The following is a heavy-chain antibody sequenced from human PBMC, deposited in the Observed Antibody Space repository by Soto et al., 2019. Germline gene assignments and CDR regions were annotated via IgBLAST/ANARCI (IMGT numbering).Heavy chain of an antibody. V-gene: IGHV1-24*01. J-gene: IGHJ4*02. Sequence: ASVKVSCKVSGYTLTELSMHWVRQAPGKGLEWMGGFDPEDGETIYAQKFQGRVTMTEDTSTDTAYMELSSLRSEDTAVYYCATGGLKGSSWYEGEDYWGQGTLVTVSS. D-gene: IGHD6-13*01. CDR1: GYTLTELS. CDR3: ATGGLKGSSWYEGEDY. CDR2: FDPEDGET.